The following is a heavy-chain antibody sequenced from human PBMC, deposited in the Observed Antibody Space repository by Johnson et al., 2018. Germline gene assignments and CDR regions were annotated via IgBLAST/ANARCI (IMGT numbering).Heavy chain of an antibody. D-gene: IGHD1-26*01. CDR2: IHRAGSMT. Sequence: EVQLLESGGGLVKPGGSLRLPCAASGFTFSTYWMDWVRQVPGQGLEWVARIHRAGSMTFYADSVRGRFTISRDNAQSTLHLQMNSLRVEDTALYYCTRNGTYTGTYNYAFDGWGQGTVVTISS. CDR1: GFTFSTYW. V-gene: IGHV3-74*02. J-gene: IGHJ3*01. CDR3: TRNGTYTGTYNYAFDG.